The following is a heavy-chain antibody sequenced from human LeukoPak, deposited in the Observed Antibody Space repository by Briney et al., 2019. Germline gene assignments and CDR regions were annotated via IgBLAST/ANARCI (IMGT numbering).Heavy chain of an antibody. D-gene: IGHD2-15*01. J-gene: IGHJ6*03. CDR3: ARAGRYCSGGSCYSWYYYYYKDV. CDR2: INPNSGGA. V-gene: IGHV1-2*02. CDR1: GYTFTGYY. Sequence: ASVKVSCKASGYTFTGYYMHWVRQAPGQGLEWMGWINPNSGGANYAQKFQGRVTMTRDTSISTAYMELSRLRSDDTAVYYCARAGRYCSGGSCYSWYYYYYKDVWGKGTTVTVSS.